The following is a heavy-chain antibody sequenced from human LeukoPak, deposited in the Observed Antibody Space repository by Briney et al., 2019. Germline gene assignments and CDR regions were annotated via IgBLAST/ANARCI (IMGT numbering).Heavy chain of an antibody. J-gene: IGHJ4*02. Sequence: GGSLRLSCVASGFTFSSYWMHWVRQAPRKGLVWVSRINGDGRNINYADSVRGRFTISRDNAKNTLYLQMNTLRVEDTAVYYCAKDIYADGDYAESFDYWGQGTLVTVSS. CDR1: GFTFSSYW. CDR3: AKDIYADGDYAESFDY. CDR2: INGDGRNI. V-gene: IGHV3-74*01. D-gene: IGHD4-17*01.